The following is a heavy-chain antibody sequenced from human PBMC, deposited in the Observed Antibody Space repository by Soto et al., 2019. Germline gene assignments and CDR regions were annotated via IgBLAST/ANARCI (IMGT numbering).Heavy chain of an antibody. D-gene: IGHD7-27*01. J-gene: IGHJ4*02. CDR1: GFSFSVSP. Sequence: QVQLVESGGGVVQPGRSLRLSCAASGFSFSVSPMHWVRQAPGKGPEWVALISNDGTKKFYADSVKGRFSISRDNSKSTLYLQVDSLRPEDSAVYYCARDPKTSGGQNWAFYYFDSWGQGTLVTVSS. CDR2: ISNDGTKK. CDR3: ARDPKTSGGQNWAFYYFDS. V-gene: IGHV3-30-3*01.